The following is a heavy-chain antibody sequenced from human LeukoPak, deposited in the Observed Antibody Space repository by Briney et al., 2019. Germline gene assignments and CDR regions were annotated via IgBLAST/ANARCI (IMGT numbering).Heavy chain of an antibody. J-gene: IGHJ4*02. V-gene: IGHV4-59*13. CDR3: ARDRGYGGIFDY. D-gene: IGHD4-23*01. CDR1: GGSISSYY. Sequence: SETLSLTCTVSGGSISSYYWSWIRQPPGKALEWIGYIYSSGSTKYSPTLKSRVAISLDTSKNDFSLRLSSVTAADTAVYYCARDRGYGGIFDYWGQGTLVTVYS. CDR2: IYSSGST.